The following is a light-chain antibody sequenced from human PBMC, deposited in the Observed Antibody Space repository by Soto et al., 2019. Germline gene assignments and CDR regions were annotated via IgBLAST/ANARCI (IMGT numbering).Light chain of an antibody. Sequence: IQMTPSPSSLSASVGDKVTNTCRASQSISSYLNWYQQKPGKAPKLLIYAASSLQSGVPSRFSGSGSGTDFTLTISSLQPEDFATYYCQQSYSTPPTFGQGTRLEIK. CDR3: QQSYSTPPT. J-gene: IGKJ5*01. CDR1: QSISSY. V-gene: IGKV1-39*01. CDR2: AAS.